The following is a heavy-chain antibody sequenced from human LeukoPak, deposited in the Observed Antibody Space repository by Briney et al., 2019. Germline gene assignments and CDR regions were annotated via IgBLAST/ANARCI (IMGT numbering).Heavy chain of an antibody. CDR3: ARRVHSNYYQDYFDY. J-gene: IGHJ4*02. V-gene: IGHV5-51*01. Sequence: GESLKISCKGSGYSFTTYWIGWVRQMPGKGPAWMGIIYPGDSETRSDPGDSVARYSPSFQGQVTISADKSINTAYLQWSSLKASDTAMYYCARRVHSNYYQDYFDYWGQGTLVTVSS. CDR1: GYSFTTYW. D-gene: IGHD3-10*01. CDR2: IYPGDSETRSDPGDSVA.